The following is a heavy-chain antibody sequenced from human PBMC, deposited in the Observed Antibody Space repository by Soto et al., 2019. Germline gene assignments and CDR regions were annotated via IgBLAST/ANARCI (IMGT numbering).Heavy chain of an antibody. D-gene: IGHD3-16*01. V-gene: IGHV1-2*04. CDR1: GYSFTGYS. J-gene: IGHJ4*02. CDR3: AIQDGGVVY. Sequence: QVHLVQSGTEVKKPGASVKVSCKASGYSFTGYSMHWVRHAPGQGPEWMGWINPQNGATNYAQKFQGWVTMIRDTSISTAYMELRNLNSADTAVYYCAIQDGGVVYWGQGTLVTVSS. CDR2: INPQNGAT.